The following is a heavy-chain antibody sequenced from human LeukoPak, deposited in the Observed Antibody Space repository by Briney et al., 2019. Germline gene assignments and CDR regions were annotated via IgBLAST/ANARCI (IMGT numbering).Heavy chain of an antibody. J-gene: IGHJ4*02. Sequence: GGSLRLSCAASGFTFSSSAMSWVRQAPGKGLEWVSAISNNGGYTYYADSVQGRFTISRDNSKSTPCLQMNSLRAEDTAVYYCAKQLGYCSDGSCYFPYWGQGALVTVSS. V-gene: IGHV3-23*01. CDR3: AKQLGYCSDGSCYFPY. CDR2: ISNNGGYT. CDR1: GFTFSSSA. D-gene: IGHD2-15*01.